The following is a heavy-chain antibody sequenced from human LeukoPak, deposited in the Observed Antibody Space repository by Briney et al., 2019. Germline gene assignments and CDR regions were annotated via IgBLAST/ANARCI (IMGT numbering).Heavy chain of an antibody. CDR2: IYYSGST. CDR1: GGSISSGDYY. V-gene: IGHV4-30-4*01. Sequence: SQTLSLTCTVSGGSISSGDYYWSWIRQPPGKGLEWIGYIYYSGSTYYNPSLKSRVTISVDTSKNQFSLKLSSVTAADTAVYYCASRDPLGAEDFDYWGQGTLVTVSS. CDR3: ASRDPLGAEDFDY. J-gene: IGHJ4*02. D-gene: IGHD3-16*01.